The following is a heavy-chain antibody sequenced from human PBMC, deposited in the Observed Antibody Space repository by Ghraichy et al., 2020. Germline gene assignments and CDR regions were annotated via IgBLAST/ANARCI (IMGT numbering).Heavy chain of an antibody. V-gene: IGHV3-48*02. Sequence: GGSLRLSCVASGFTFSDYSMNWVRQAPGKGLEWISYISGSGTTIYYADSVRGRFTISRDNAKDSLFLQMESLRDDDAAVYYCARTVFTLRHDFDLWGQGAQVSVSS. CDR2: ISGSGTTI. D-gene: IGHD4-17*01. CDR1: GFTFSDYS. J-gene: IGHJ4*02. CDR3: ARTVFTLRHDFDL.